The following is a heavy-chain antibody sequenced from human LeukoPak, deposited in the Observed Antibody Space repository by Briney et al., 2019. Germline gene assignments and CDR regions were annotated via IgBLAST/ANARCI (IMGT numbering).Heavy chain of an antibody. CDR1: GYTFTSYG. V-gene: IGHV1-18*01. J-gene: IGHJ6*03. CDR3: ARDWIHIVGATHCYMDV. Sequence: ASVKVSCKASGYTFTSYGISWVRQAPGQGLEWMGWISAYNGNTNYAQKLQGRVTMTTDTSTSTAYMELRSLRSDDTAMYYCARDWIHIVGATHCYMDVWGKGTTVTVSS. D-gene: IGHD1-26*01. CDR2: ISAYNGNT.